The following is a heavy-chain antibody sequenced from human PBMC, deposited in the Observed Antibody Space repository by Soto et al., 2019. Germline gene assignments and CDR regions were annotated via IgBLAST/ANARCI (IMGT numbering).Heavy chain of an antibody. J-gene: IGHJ4*02. CDR2: VTSTGTT. D-gene: IGHD2-15*01. V-gene: IGHV3-23*01. CDR3: CRAYCYAGSCYSFDY. Sequence: PGGSLRLSCAVSRLTFSSYAMTWVRQAPGKGLEWVSTVTSTGTTHHADSVKGRFTISRDNSKKTLYLQMNSLRAEDTAVYYCCRAYCYAGSCYSFDYWGQGALVTVSS. CDR1: RLTFSSYA.